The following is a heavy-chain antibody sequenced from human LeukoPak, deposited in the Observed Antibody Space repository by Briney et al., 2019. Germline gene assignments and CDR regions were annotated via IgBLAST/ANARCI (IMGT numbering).Heavy chain of an antibody. J-gene: IGHJ5*02. D-gene: IGHD3-22*01. Sequence: APVKVSFKVSGYTLTELSMHWVRQAPGKGLEWMGGFDPEDGETIYAQKFQGRVTMTEDTSTDTAYMELSSLRSEDTAVYYCATARRVVRYNWFDPWGQGTLVTVSS. CDR2: FDPEDGET. CDR3: ATARRVVRYNWFDP. CDR1: GYTLTELS. V-gene: IGHV1-24*01.